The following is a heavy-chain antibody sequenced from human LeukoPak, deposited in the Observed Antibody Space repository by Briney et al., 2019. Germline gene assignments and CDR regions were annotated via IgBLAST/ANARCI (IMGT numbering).Heavy chain of an antibody. J-gene: IGHJ6*02. D-gene: IGHD3-3*01. V-gene: IGHV3-23*01. Sequence: GGSLRLSCAASGFTFSSYAMSWVRQAPGKGLEWVSAISGSGGSTYYADSVKGRFTISRDNSKNTLYLQMNSLRAEDTAVYYCARENLPYYDFWSGSAYYYYGMDVWGQGTTVTVSS. CDR1: GFTFSSYA. CDR3: ARENLPYYDFWSGSAYYYYGMDV. CDR2: ISGSGGST.